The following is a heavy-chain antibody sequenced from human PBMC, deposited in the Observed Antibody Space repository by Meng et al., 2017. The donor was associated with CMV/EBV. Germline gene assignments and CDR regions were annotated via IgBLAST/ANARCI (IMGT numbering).Heavy chain of an antibody. CDR3: ASLAGDY. D-gene: IGHD3-10*01. Sequence: GPGSVEALATSSSTFQATGCSNRSICYYWGWIRQPPGKGLEWIGSIYSSGSTYYHPALKSRVTISVDTSKNQFSLKLSSVTAADTAVYYCASLAGDYWGQGTLVTVSS. J-gene: IGHJ4*02. V-gene: IGHV4-39*07. CDR2: IYSSGST. CDR1: GCSNRSICYY.